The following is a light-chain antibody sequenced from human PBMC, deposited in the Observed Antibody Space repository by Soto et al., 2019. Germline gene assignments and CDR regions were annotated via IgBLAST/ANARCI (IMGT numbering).Light chain of an antibody. CDR1: SRDVGGSNL. CDR3: CSYAGNSLWV. V-gene: IGLV2-11*01. CDR2: DVI. J-gene: IGLJ3*02. Sequence: QSVLTQPRSVSGSPGQSVTISCTGTSRDVGGSNLVSWYQQHAGRAPKLVIYDVIKRPSGVPDRFSGSKSGNTASLTISGLQVEDEADYYCCSYAGNSLWVFGGGTKLTVL.